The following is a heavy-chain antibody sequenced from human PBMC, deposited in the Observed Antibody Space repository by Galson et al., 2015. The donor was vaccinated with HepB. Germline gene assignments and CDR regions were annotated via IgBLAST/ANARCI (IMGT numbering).Heavy chain of an antibody. D-gene: IGHD2-2*01. Sequence: SETLSLTCTVSGGSISSSSYSWGWIRQPPGKGLEWIGSIYYSGSTHYNPSLKIRVTMSVDTSKNQFSLKLSSVTAADMAVSYCARHLRGYCSSPSCHSDYWGQGTLVTVSS. CDR3: ARHLRGYCSSPSCHSDY. J-gene: IGHJ4*02. CDR1: GGSISSSSYS. CDR2: IYYSGST. V-gene: IGHV4-39*01.